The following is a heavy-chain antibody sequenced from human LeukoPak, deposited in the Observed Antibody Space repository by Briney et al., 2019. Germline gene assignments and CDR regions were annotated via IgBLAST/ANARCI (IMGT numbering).Heavy chain of an antibody. CDR1: GFTFSGYE. CDR3: AGAVGAANRFDP. Sequence: PGGSLRLSCAASGFTFSGYEMNWVRQAPGKGLEWVSYISSSGNTRYYADSVKGRFTISRDNAKNSVYLQMSSLRAEDTAVYYFAGAVGAANRFDPWGQGTLVTVSS. D-gene: IGHD2-15*01. J-gene: IGHJ5*02. V-gene: IGHV3-48*03. CDR2: ISSSGNTR.